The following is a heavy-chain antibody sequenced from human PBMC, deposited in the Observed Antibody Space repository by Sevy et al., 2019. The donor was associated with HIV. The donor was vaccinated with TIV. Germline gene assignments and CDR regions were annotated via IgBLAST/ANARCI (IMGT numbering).Heavy chain of an antibody. CDR3: AGKYCSSTSCLFDY. CDR1: GGSFSGYY. D-gene: IGHD2-2*01. Sequence: SETLSLTCAVYGGSFSGYYWSWIRQPPGKGLEWIGEINHSGSTNYNPSLKSRVTISVDTSKNQFSLKLSSVTAADTAVYYCAGKYCSSTSCLFDYWGQGTLVTVSS. J-gene: IGHJ4*02. V-gene: IGHV4-34*01. CDR2: INHSGST.